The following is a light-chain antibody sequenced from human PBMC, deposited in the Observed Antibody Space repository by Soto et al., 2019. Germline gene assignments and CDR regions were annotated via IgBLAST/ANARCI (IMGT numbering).Light chain of an antibody. CDR1: NSNIGINA. Sequence: QSVLTQPPSASGTPGQRVTISCSGSNSNIGINAVYWYQQLPGAAPTFLIYSDSQRPSGVSDRFSASKSGTSATLAISGLRSEDEADYYCAAWDDGLRVPVFGGGTKLTVL. CDR2: SDS. J-gene: IGLJ3*02. V-gene: IGLV1-47*02. CDR3: AAWDDGLRVPV.